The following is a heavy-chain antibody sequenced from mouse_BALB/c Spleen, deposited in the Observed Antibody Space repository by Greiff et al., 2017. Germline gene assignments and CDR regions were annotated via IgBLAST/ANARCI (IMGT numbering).Heavy chain of an antibody. J-gene: IGHJ3*01. V-gene: IGHV3-6*02. CDR3: ASYDGYQFAY. CDR1: GYSITSGYY. Sequence: DVKLQESGPGLVKPSQSLSLTCSVTGYSITSGYYWNWIRQFPGNKLEWMGYISYDGSNNYNPSLKNRISITRDTSKNQFFLKLNSVTTEDTATYYCASYDGYQFAYWGQGTLVTVSA. CDR2: ISYDGSN. D-gene: IGHD2-3*01.